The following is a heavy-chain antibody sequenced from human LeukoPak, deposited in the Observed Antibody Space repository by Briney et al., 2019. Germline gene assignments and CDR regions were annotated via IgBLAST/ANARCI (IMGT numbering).Heavy chain of an antibody. J-gene: IGHJ4*02. Sequence: SETLSLTCTVSGGSISSSSYYWGWIRQPPGKGLEWIGSIYYSGSTYYNPSLKSRISISLDTSKNQFSLKLSSVTAADTAVYYCARALGYSGYDSPYYFDYWGQGTLVTVSS. CDR1: GGSISSSSYY. V-gene: IGHV4-39*07. CDR2: IYYSGST. D-gene: IGHD5-12*01. CDR3: ARALGYSGYDSPYYFDY.